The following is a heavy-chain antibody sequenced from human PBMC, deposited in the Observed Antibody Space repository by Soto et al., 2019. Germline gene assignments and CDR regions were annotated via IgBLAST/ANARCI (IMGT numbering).Heavy chain of an antibody. J-gene: IGHJ3*02. V-gene: IGHV3-74*01. CDR3: ARDGARSSGFDAFDI. CDR2: ISSDGSNT. D-gene: IGHD6-19*01. CDR1: GFTFSNYW. Sequence: GGSLRLSCAASGFTFSNYWMHWVRQAPGEGLVWVAGISSDGSNTYYADSVKGRFTISRDNSKNTLYLQMNSLRAEDTAVYYCARDGARSSGFDAFDIWGQGTMVTVSS.